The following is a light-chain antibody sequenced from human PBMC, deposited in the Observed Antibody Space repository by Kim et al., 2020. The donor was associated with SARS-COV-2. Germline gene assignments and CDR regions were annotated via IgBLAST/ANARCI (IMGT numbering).Light chain of an antibody. CDR1: SLRVCY. V-gene: IGLV3-19*01. Sequence: SSELTQDPSLCVALGQTVRITCQGDSLRVCYATWYQQKPGEASMLLISAKNNRPSGIPDRFSAYSSGNTASLTITGTQAEDDADYYCYSRDISASRWVFGGGTKLTVL. J-gene: IGLJ3*02. CDR3: YSRDISASRWV. CDR2: AKN.